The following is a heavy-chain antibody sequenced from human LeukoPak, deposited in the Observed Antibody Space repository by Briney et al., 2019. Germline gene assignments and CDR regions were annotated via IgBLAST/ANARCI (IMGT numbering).Heavy chain of an antibody. CDR3: ARHYYDSSGYYYLKGAFDI. CDR2: IYYSGST. CDR1: GDSVSNGNYY. V-gene: IGHV4-31*03. Sequence: SETLSLTCTVSGDSVSNGNYYWSWIRQHPGKGLEWIGYIYYSGSTYYNPSLKSRVTISVDTSKNQFSLKLSSVTAADTAVYYCARHYYDSSGYYYLKGAFDIWGQGTMVTVSS. J-gene: IGHJ3*02. D-gene: IGHD3-22*01.